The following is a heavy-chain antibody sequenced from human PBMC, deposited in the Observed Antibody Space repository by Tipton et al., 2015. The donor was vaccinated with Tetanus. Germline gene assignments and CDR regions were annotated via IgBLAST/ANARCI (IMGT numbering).Heavy chain of an antibody. Sequence: VQLVQSGAEVKKPGESLKISCKGSGYSFTSYWSGWVRQMPGKGLERMGIIYTGDSDTRYSPSFQGQVTISADKSISTAYLQWSSLKASDTAMYYCAAPLLCGGDCYSDIGAFDIWGQGTMVTVSS. D-gene: IGHD2-21*02. CDR1: GYSFTSYW. CDR2: IYTGDSDT. CDR3: AAPLLCGGDCYSDIGAFDI. J-gene: IGHJ3*02. V-gene: IGHV5-51*01.